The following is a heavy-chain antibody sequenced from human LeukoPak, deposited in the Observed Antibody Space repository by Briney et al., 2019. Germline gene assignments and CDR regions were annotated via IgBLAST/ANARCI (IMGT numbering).Heavy chain of an antibody. V-gene: IGHV1-69*06. D-gene: IGHD1-26*01. CDR3: AKDAGSYEGDY. CDR1: GGTFSSYA. Sequence: SVKVSCTASGGTFSSYAISWVRQAPGQGLEWMGRIIPIFGTANYAQKFQGRVTITADKSTSTAYMELSSLRSEDTAVYYCAKDAGSYEGDYWGQGTLVTVSS. CDR2: IIPIFGTA. J-gene: IGHJ4*02.